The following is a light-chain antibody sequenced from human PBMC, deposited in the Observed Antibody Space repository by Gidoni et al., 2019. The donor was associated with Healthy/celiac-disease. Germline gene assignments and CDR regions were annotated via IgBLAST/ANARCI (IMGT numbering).Light chain of an antibody. J-gene: IGKJ1*01. V-gene: IGKV2-28*01. Sequence: DIVMTQSPLSLPVTPGEPASISCRSSQSLLHSNGYNYLDWYLQTPGQSPQLLIYLGSNRASGVPDRLRGSGSGRDFTLKISRVEAEDVGVYYCMQALQTPWTFGQGTKVEIK. CDR1: QSLLHSNGYNY. CDR2: LGS. CDR3: MQALQTPWT.